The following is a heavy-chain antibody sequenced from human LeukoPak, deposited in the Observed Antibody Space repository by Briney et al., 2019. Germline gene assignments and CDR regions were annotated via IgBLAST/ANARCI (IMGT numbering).Heavy chain of an antibody. CDR2: IRAKIHDGTT. V-gene: IGHV3-49*04. Sequence: PGGSLRPSCTTSGFIFGDYNITWVRQAPGKGLEWVGYIRAKIHDGTTEFAASVKGRFTISRDDSKSIAYLQMTSLKSEDTAVYYCSRGQKDPYGPEFDYWGQGTLVTVSS. J-gene: IGHJ4*02. D-gene: IGHD3-10*01. CDR3: SRGQKDPYGPEFDY. CDR1: GFIFGDYN.